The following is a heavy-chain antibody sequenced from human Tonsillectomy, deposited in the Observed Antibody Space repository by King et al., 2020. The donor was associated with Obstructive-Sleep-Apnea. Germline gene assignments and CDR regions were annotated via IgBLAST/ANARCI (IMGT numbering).Heavy chain of an antibody. CDR2: IKTKTEGGTI. J-gene: IGHJ5*02. Sequence: QLVQSGGGLVKPGGSLILSCAASGLTFSNAWMTWVRQAPGKGLEWVGRIKTKTEGGTIDYAAPVKGRFTISRNDSQNTLYLQMDSLKTEDTAVYYCTTRSGNYGNWFDPWGQGTLVTVSS. CDR1: GLTFSNAW. V-gene: IGHV3-15*01. D-gene: IGHD1-26*01. CDR3: TTRSGNYGNWFDP.